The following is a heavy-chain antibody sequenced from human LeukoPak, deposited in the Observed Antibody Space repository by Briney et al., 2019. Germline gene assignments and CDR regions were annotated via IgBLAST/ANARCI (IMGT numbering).Heavy chain of an antibody. V-gene: IGHV4-59*08. D-gene: IGHD6-19*01. CDR3: ARIGAVAGTEVFYYGMDV. CDR2: IYYSAST. CDR1: GGSISSYY. J-gene: IGHJ6*02. Sequence: SETLSLTCTVSGGSISSYYWSWIRQPPGKGLEWIGYIYYSASTNYNPSLKSRVTISVDTSKNQFSLKLSSVTAADTAVYYCARIGAVAGTEVFYYGMDVWGQGTTVTVSS.